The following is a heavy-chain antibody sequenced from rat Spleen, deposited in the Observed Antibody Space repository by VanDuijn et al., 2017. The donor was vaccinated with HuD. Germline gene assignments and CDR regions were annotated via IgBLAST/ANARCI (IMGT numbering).Heavy chain of an antibody. CDR3: TTMSNWFTF. CDR1: GFTFSDYF. CDR2: ISYDGSSP. V-gene: IGHV5-20*01. J-gene: IGHJ3*01. Sequence: EVQLVESGGGLVQPGRSLKLSCAASGFTFSDYFMAWVRQAPTKGLEWVATISYDGSSPYYRDSVKGRFTISRDNAKSTLYLQMDSLRSEDTATYYCTTMSNWFTFWGQGTLVTVSS.